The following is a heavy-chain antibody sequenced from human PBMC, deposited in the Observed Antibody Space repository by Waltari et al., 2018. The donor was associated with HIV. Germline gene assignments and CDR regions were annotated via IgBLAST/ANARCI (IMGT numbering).Heavy chain of an antibody. V-gene: IGHV4-61*01. CDR1: GGSVRSSSYY. CDR2: IYYRGTT. Sequence: QVQLQESGPGLVKPSETLALTCTVSGGSVRSSSYYWNWIRQSPGKGLEWIGYIYYRGTTNHNPSLKSRVTISVDTSKNQFSLNLNSVTAADTAVYYCARSHCGGVCYWPQVYSFDYWGQGSLVTVPS. D-gene: IGHD2-21*02. CDR3: ARSHCGGVCYWPQVYSFDY. J-gene: IGHJ4*02.